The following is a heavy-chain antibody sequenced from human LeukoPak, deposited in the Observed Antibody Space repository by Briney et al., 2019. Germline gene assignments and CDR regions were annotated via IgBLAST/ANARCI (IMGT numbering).Heavy chain of an antibody. CDR3: ARQGFGTMIANFDY. V-gene: IGHV4-34*01. CDR1: GGSFGGYY. CDR2: INHSGST. J-gene: IGHJ4*02. D-gene: IGHD3-22*01. Sequence: PSETLSLTCAVYGGSFGGYYWSWIRQPPGKGLEWIGEINHSGSTNYNPSLKSRVTISVDTSKNQFSLKLSSVTAADTAVYYCARQGFGTMIANFDYWGQGTLVTVSS.